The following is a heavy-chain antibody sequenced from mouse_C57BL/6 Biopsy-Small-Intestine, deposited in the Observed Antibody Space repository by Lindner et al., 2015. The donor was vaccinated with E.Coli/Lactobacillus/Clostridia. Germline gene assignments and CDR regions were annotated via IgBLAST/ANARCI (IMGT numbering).Heavy chain of an antibody. Sequence: VQLQESGAELVRPGASVTLSCKASGYTFTDYEMHWVKQTPVHGLEWIGAIDPETGGTAYNQKFKGKAILTADKSSSTAYMELRSLTSEDSAVYYCALGYYWYFDVWGTGTTVTVSS. V-gene: IGHV1-15*01. D-gene: IGHD2-2*01. J-gene: IGHJ1*03. CDR1: GYTFTDYE. CDR2: IDPETGGT. CDR3: ALGYYWYFDV.